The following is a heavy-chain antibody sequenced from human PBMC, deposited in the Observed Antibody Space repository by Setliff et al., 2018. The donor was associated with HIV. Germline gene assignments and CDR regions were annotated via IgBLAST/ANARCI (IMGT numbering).Heavy chain of an antibody. D-gene: IGHD3-3*01. J-gene: IGHJ6*03. CDR2: MNPKSGKT. CDR3: ARGFYDFFYNYYMDV. CDR1: GYSFTNYD. Sequence: ASVKVSCKASGYSFTNYDINWVRQATGQGIEWMGWMNPKSGKTGYAQKFQGRVTITRNTSISTVYMDLDSLRSDDAAVYYCARGFYDFFYNYYMDVWGKGTTVTVSS. V-gene: IGHV1-8*03.